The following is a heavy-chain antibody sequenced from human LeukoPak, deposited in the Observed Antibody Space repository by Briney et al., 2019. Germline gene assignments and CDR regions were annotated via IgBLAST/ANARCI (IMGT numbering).Heavy chain of an antibody. CDR3: ARGRGSYGPYYYYMDV. J-gene: IGHJ6*03. CDR2: ISAYNGNT. V-gene: IGHV1-18*01. D-gene: IGHD5-18*01. CDR1: GYTFTSYG. Sequence: ASVKVSCKASGYTFTSYGISWVRQAPGQGLEWMGWISAYNGNTNYAQKLQGRVTMTTDTPTSTAYMELRSLRSDDTAVYYCARGRGSYGPYYYYMDVWGKGTTVTVSS.